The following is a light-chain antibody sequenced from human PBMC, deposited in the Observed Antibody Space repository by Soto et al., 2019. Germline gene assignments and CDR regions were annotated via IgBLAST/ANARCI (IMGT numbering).Light chain of an antibody. J-gene: IGKJ1*01. CDR2: GAS. CDR1: QSVSNNH. V-gene: IGKV3-20*01. CDR3: QQYGSSPPT. Sequence: IVVTQSPGTLSLSPWERATLSCRASQSVSNNHLAWYQQKPGQAPRLPIYGASHRATGIPDRFIGSGSGTDFTLTISRLEPEDFALYYCQQYGSSPPTFGQGTKVDIK.